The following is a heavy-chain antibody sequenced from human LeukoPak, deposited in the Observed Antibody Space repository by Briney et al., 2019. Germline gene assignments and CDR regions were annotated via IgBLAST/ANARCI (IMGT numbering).Heavy chain of an antibody. J-gene: IGHJ4*02. D-gene: IGHD3-10*01. CDR1: GFSFSSYG. CDR2: ISNSGNTI. V-gene: IGHV3-48*04. Sequence: GGSLRLSCAASGFSFSSYGMNWVRQAPGKGLEWVSYISNSGNTIYYADSVKGRFTISRDNAKSSLYLQMNSLRAEDTAIYYCARFYGSGSYTDYWGQGTLVTVSS. CDR3: ARFYGSGSYTDY.